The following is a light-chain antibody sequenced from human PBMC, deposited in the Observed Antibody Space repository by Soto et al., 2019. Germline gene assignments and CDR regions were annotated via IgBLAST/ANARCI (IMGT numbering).Light chain of an antibody. V-gene: IGKV1-39*01. CDR3: QQSYSTPWT. Sequence: DIQMTQSPSSLSASVGDRVTVTCRASQSIANFLNWYQHEPGKAPKVLIYAASTLQSGVPSRFSGSGSGTDFTLTIDSLQPEDFATYYCQQSYSTPWTFGQGTKVEVK. CDR1: QSIANF. J-gene: IGKJ1*01. CDR2: AAS.